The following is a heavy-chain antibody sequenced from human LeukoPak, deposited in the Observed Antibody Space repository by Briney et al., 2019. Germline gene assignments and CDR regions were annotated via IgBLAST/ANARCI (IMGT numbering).Heavy chain of an antibody. V-gene: IGHV1-69*13. CDR2: IIPIFGTA. D-gene: IGHD7-27*01. Sequence: SVKVSCKASGGTFSSYAISWVRQAPGQGLEWMGGIIPIFGTANYAQKFQGRVTITADESTSTAYLELSSLRSEDSAVYYCVRTPPNWGADFWGQGTLVTVSS. CDR3: VRTPPNWGADF. J-gene: IGHJ4*02. CDR1: GGTFSSYA.